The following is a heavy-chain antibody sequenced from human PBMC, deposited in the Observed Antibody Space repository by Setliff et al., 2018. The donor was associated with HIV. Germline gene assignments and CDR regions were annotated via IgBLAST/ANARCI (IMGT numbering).Heavy chain of an antibody. CDR1: GFTFNSHA. CDR3: AKRLGGRNTWYHFDN. Sequence: GGSLRLSCEASGFTFNSHAMSWVRQAPGKGLEWLSVISGHTINIYYADSVKGRFTISRDNSKNTLYLQMNSLRADDTAVYYCAKRLGGRNTWYHFDNWGQGTLVTVS. V-gene: IGHV3-23*01. CDR2: ISGHTINI. J-gene: IGHJ4*02. D-gene: IGHD6-13*01.